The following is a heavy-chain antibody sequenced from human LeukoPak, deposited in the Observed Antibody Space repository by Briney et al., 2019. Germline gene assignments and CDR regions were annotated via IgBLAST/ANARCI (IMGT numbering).Heavy chain of an antibody. V-gene: IGHV1-69*01. CDR1: GGTFSSYA. D-gene: IGHD6-19*01. J-gene: IGHJ4*02. Sequence: GASVKVSCKASGGTFSSYAISWVRQAPGQGLEWMGGIIPIFGTANYAQKFQGRVTITADESTSTAYMELSSLRSEDTAVYYCAREVVGSGWAPVLDYWGQGTLVTVSS. CDR3: AREVVGSGWAPVLDY. CDR2: IIPIFGTA.